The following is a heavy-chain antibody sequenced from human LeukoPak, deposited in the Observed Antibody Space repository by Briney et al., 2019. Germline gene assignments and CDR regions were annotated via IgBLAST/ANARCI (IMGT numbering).Heavy chain of an antibody. Sequence: PGGSLRLSCAASGFTFSSYGMHWVRQAPGKGLEWVAFIRHDGSNKYYADSVKGRFTISRDNAKNSLYLQMNSLRAEDTAVYYCARAAGGRWLQLRKGLWFDYWGQGTLVTVSS. CDR2: IRHDGSNK. V-gene: IGHV3-30*02. CDR3: ARAAGGRWLQLRKGLWFDY. CDR1: GFTFSSYG. D-gene: IGHD5-24*01. J-gene: IGHJ4*02.